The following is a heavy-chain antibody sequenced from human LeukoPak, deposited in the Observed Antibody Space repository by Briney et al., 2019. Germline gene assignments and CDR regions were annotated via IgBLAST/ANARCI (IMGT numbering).Heavy chain of an antibody. Sequence: GASVKVSCKVSGYTLTELSMHWGRQAPGKGLEWMGGFDPEDGETIYAQKFQGRVTMTEDTSTDTAYMELSSLRSEDTAVYYCATSLTVGGAISFDYWGQGTLVTVSS. CDR2: FDPEDGET. CDR1: GYTLTELS. D-gene: IGHD3-16*02. J-gene: IGHJ4*02. CDR3: ATSLTVGGAISFDY. V-gene: IGHV1-24*01.